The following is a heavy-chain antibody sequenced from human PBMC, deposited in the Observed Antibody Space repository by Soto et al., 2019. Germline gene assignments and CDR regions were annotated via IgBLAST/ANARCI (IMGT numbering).Heavy chain of an antibody. CDR3: ARDGCTNGVCYNHYYYYYYMDV. CDR1: GYTFTRYD. D-gene: IGHD2-8*01. V-gene: IGHV1-8*01. Sequence: GASVKVSCQASGYTFTRYDINWVRQATGQGLEGMGWMNPNSGNTNYSQKFQGRVTMTRNTSASTAYMELSSLRSEDTAVYYCARDGCTNGVCYNHYYYYYYMDVWGKGTTVTVSS. J-gene: IGHJ6*03. CDR2: MNPNSGNT.